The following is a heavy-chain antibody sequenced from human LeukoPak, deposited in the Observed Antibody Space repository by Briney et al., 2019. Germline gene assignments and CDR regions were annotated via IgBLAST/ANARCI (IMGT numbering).Heavy chain of an antibody. CDR3: ARGPWVLLWFGEPYWFDP. Sequence: ASVKVSCKASGYTFTSYGISWVRQAPGQGLEWMGWISAYNGNTNYAQKLQGRVTMTTDTSTSTAYLELRSLRSDDTAVYYCARGPWVLLWFGEPYWFDPWGQGTLVTVSS. CDR2: ISAYNGNT. D-gene: IGHD3-10*01. J-gene: IGHJ5*02. V-gene: IGHV1-18*01. CDR1: GYTFTSYG.